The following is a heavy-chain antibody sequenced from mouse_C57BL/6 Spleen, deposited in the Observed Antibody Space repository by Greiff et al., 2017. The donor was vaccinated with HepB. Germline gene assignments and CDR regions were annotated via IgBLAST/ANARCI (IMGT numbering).Heavy chain of an antibody. CDR3: ARYGTGVDY. CDR1: GFTFTDYY. CDR2: IRNKANGYTT. J-gene: IGHJ2*01. Sequence: EVQLVESGGGLVQPGGSLSLSCAASGFTFTDYYMSWVRQPPGKALEWLGFIRNKANGYTTEYSASVKGRFTISRDNSQSILYRQMNALRAEDSATYYCARYGTGVDYWGQGTTLTVSS. D-gene: IGHD4-1*01. V-gene: IGHV7-3*01.